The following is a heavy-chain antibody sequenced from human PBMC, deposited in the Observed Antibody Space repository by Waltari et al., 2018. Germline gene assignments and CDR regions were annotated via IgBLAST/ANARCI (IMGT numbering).Heavy chain of an antibody. J-gene: IGHJ4*02. CDR2: ISGRGDTT. Sequence: EVQLLESGGGLVQPGGSLRLSCAASGLTFRLYAMSWVRQAPGKGLECVSGISGRGDTTYYADSVKGRFTISRDNSKNTVFLQMNSLSAEDTAVFYCARDLGRRGSYYWGQGTLLTVSS. V-gene: IGHV3-23*01. D-gene: IGHD3-10*01. CDR1: GLTFRLYA. CDR3: ARDLGRRGSYY.